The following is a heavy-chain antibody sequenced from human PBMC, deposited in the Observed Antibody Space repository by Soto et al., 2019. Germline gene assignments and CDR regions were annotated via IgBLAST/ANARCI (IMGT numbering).Heavy chain of an antibody. J-gene: IGHJ6*02. CDR3: ARGQQWLAREYYYYGMDV. CDR2: IIPIFGTA. Sequence: SVKVSCKASGGTFSSYAISWVRQAPGQGLEWMGGIIPIFGTANYAQKFQGRVTITADESTSTAYMELSSLRSEDTAVYYCARGQQWLAREYYYYGMDVWGQGTTVTVSS. CDR1: GGTFSSYA. V-gene: IGHV1-69*13. D-gene: IGHD6-19*01.